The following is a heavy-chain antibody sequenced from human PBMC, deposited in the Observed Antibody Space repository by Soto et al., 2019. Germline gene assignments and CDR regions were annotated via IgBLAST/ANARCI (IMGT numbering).Heavy chain of an antibody. CDR2: IGTAGDT. CDR3: AKVEYSSSWYYYYYGMDV. Sequence: GGSLRLSCAASGFTFSSYDMHWVRQATGKGLEWVSAIGTAGDTYYPGSVRGRFTISRENAKNTLYLQMNSLRAEDTAVYYCAKVEYSSSWYYYYYGMDVWGQGTTVTVSS. CDR1: GFTFSSYD. V-gene: IGHV3-13*04. D-gene: IGHD6-13*01. J-gene: IGHJ6*02.